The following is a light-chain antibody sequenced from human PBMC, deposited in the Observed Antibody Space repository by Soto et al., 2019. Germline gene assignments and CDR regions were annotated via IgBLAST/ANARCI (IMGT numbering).Light chain of an antibody. CDR1: SSDVGGYNY. Sequence: QSALTQPASVSGSPGQSITISCTGTSSDVGGYNYVSWYQQHPGKAPKLMIYEVSNRPSGVSFRFSASKSGNTASLTISGLQAEDEADYYCSSYTSSSTYVFGTGTKLTVL. J-gene: IGLJ1*01. CDR3: SSYTSSSTYV. V-gene: IGLV2-14*01. CDR2: EVS.